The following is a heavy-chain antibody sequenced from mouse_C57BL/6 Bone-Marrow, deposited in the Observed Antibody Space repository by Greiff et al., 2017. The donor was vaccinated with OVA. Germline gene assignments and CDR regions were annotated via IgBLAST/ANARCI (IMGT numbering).Heavy chain of an antibody. J-gene: IGHJ3*01. CDR3: ARRYYSNLAWFAY. D-gene: IGHD2-5*01. Sequence: VQLQQSGPGLVKPSQSLSLTCSVTGYSITSGYYWNWIRQFPGNKLEWMGYISYDGSNNYNPSLKNRISITRDTSKNQFFLKLNSVTTEDTATYYCARRYYSNLAWFAYWGQGTLVTVSA. V-gene: IGHV3-6*01. CDR1: GYSITSGYY. CDR2: ISYDGSN.